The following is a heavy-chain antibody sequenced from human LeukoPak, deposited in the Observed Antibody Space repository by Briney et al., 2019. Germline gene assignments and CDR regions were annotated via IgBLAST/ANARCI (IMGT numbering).Heavy chain of an antibody. CDR1: GFTFSSYE. CDR3: ARDETLRRDGYNSNFFDY. V-gene: IGHV3-48*03. D-gene: IGHD5-24*01. J-gene: IGHJ4*02. CDR2: ISSSGSTI. Sequence: GGSLRLSCAASGFTFSSYEMNWVRQAPGKGLEWVSYISSSGSTIYYADSVKGRFTISRDNAKNSLYLQMNSLRAEDTALYYCARDETLRRDGYNSNFFDYWGQGTLVTVSS.